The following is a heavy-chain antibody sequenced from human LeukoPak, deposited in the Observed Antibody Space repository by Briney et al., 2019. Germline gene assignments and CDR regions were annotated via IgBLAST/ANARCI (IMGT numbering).Heavy chain of an antibody. CDR3: ARGRGYCSCGSCYQIASYYFDY. Sequence: SVKVSCKASGGTFISYAISWVRQAPGQGLEWMGGIIPIFGTANYTQKFQGRVTITADESTSTAYMELSSLRSEDTAVYYCARGRGYCSCGSCYQIASYYFDYWGQGTLVTVSS. CDR1: GGTFISYA. J-gene: IGHJ4*02. D-gene: IGHD2-15*01. CDR2: IIPIFGTA. V-gene: IGHV1-69*13.